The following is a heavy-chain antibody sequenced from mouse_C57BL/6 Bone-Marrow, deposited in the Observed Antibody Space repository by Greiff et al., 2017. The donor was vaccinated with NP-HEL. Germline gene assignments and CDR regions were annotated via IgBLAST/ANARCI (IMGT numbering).Heavy chain of an antibody. CDR1: GFNFKDYY. D-gene: IGHD3-2*02. CDR3: ALDGSGSDY. J-gene: IGHJ2*01. Sequence: VQLQQSGAELVKPGASVKLSCTASGFNFKDYYMHWVKQRTEQGLEWIGWIDPGDGETKYAPKFQGKATITADTSSNSAYLQLSSLTTEDTAVYSCALDGSGSDYWGRGTALTVSS. V-gene: IGHV14-2*01. CDR2: IDPGDGET.